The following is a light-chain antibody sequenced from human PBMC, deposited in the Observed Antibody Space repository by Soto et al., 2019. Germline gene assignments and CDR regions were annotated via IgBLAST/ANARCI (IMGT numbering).Light chain of an antibody. CDR3: QQSYTSWWT. CDR2: AAS. J-gene: IGKJ1*01. Sequence: IQLTQSPSSLSASVGDRVTITCQASQSISTHLSWYQQKPGKAPKLLIYAASSLQSWVPSRFTGSGSGTDFTLTISSLQPEDFATYYCQQSYTSWWTFGQGTKVDIK. CDR1: QSISTH. V-gene: IGKV1-39*01.